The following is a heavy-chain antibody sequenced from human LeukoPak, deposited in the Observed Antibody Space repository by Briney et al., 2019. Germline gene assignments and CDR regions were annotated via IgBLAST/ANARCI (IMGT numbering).Heavy chain of an antibody. CDR2: INSDGSRT. D-gene: IGHD2-2*01. CDR3: ARLKLLWSNYFGY. CDR1: GITLSSYW. J-gene: IGHJ4*02. V-gene: IGHV3-74*01. Sequence: GGSLRLSCAASGITLSSYWMHWVRQAPGKGLVWVSRINSDGSRTNYADSVKGRFTISRDNAKNTLYLQMNSLRVEDTAVYYCARLKLLWSNYFGYWGQGTLVTVSS.